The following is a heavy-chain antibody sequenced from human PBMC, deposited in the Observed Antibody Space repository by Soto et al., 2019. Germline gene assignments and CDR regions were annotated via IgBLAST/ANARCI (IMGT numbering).Heavy chain of an antibody. V-gene: IGHV3-48*02. CDR2: ISSSSSTI. D-gene: IGHD6-19*01. CDR3: AREAPRAAVAGRYYYYGMDV. Sequence: VQLMESGGGLVQPGGSLRLSCAASGFTFSSYSMNWVRQAPGKGLEWVSYISSSSSTIYYADSVKGRFTISRDNAKNSLYLQMNSLRDEDTAVYYCAREAPRAAVAGRYYYYGMDVWGQGTTVTVSS. J-gene: IGHJ6*02. CDR1: GFTFSSYS.